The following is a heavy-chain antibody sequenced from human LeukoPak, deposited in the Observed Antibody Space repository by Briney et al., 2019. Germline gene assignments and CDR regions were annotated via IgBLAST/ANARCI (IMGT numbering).Heavy chain of an antibody. D-gene: IGHD3-9*01. CDR2: IYHSGIV. J-gene: IGHJ3*01. CDR1: NYSISSAYY. V-gene: IGHV4-38-2*02. CDR3: ARTTLLSSDWSPDAFDV. Sequence: PSETLSLTCTVSNYSISSAYYWGWIRQPPGKGLEWIGSIYHSGIVYYNPSLKSRATISVDTSKNQFSLRLSSVTAADTAVYYCARTTLLSSDWSPDAFDVWGQGTMVTVSS.